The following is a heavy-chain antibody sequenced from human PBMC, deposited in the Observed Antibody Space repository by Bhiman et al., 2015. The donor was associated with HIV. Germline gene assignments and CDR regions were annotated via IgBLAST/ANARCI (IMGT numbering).Heavy chain of an antibody. V-gene: IGHV3-21*03. J-gene: IGHJ4*02. CDR1: GFSFSSYS. CDR2: IESSSSYK. Sequence: EVQLVESGGGLVKPGGSLRLSCAASGFSFSSYSMNWVRQAPGKGLEWVSTIESSSSYKYYADSVKGRFSISRDNAKNSLSLQMNSLRAEDTAVYYCAREGLDYWGQGTLVTVSS. CDR3: AREGLDY.